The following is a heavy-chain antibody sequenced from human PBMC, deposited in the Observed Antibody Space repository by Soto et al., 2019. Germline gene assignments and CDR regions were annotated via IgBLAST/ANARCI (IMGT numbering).Heavy chain of an antibody. CDR3: AKDLDWSRYCSSTSCYSFYY. V-gene: IGHV3-23*01. J-gene: IGHJ4*02. CDR1: GFTFSSYA. Sequence: EVQLLESGGGLVQPGGSLRLSCAASGFTFSSYAMSWVRQAPGKGLEWVSAISGSGGSTYYADSVKGRFTISIDNSKNTLYRQMNSLRAEDTAVYYCAKDLDWSRYCSSTSCYSFYYCGQGTLVTVSS. D-gene: IGHD2-2*01. CDR2: ISGSGGST.